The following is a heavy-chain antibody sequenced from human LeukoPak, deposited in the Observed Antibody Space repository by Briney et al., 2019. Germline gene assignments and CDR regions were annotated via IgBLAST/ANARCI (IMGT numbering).Heavy chain of an antibody. V-gene: IGHV4-30-4*08. CDR3: ARDGATVVPAAEGSFDP. Sequence: SQTLSLTCTVSGGSISSGDYYWSWIRQPPGKGLEWIGYIYYSGSTYYNPSLKSRVTISVDTSKNQFSLKLSSVTAADTAVYYCARDGATVVPAAEGSFDPWGQGTLVTVSS. CDR2: IYYSGST. D-gene: IGHD2-2*01. CDR1: GGSISSGDYY. J-gene: IGHJ5*02.